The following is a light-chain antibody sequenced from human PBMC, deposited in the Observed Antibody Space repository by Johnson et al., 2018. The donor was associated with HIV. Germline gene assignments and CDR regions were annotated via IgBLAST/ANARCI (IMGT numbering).Light chain of an antibody. Sequence: QSVLTQPPSVSAAPGQKVTISCSGSSSDMGNNYVSWYQQLPGTAPKLLIYENNKRPSGIPDRFSGPKSGTSATLGITGLQTGDEADYYCGTWDTSLSAGVFGTGTRVTVL. CDR1: SSDMGNNY. CDR2: ENN. CDR3: GTWDTSLSAGV. V-gene: IGLV1-51*02. J-gene: IGLJ1*01.